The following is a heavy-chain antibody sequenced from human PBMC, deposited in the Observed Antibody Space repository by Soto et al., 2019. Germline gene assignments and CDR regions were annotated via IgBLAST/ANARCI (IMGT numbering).Heavy chain of an antibody. CDR2: IYYSGST. CDR3: ARDSRGGSGSYYNARYYYCGMDV. CDR1: GGSISSYY. Sequence: SETLSLTCTVSGGSISSYYWSWIRQPPGKGLEWIGYIYYSGSTNYNPSLKSRVTISVDTSKNQFSLKLSSVTAADTAVYYCARDSRGGSGSYYNARYYYCGMDVWGQGTTVTVSS. J-gene: IGHJ6*02. D-gene: IGHD3-10*01. V-gene: IGHV4-59*01.